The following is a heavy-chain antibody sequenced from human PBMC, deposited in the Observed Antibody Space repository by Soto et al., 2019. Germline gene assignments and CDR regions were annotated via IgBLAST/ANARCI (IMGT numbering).Heavy chain of an antibody. D-gene: IGHD6-6*01. J-gene: IGHJ4*02. CDR2: ISGSGAGT. CDR3: AKEIKSRSMVDY. V-gene: IGHV3-23*01. CDR1: GFTFSSYG. Sequence: GGSLRLSCAASGFTFSSYGMNWIRQAPGKGLEWVASISGSGAGTYYADLMRGRATISRDNSKNTLYLQMNSLSAEDTAIYYCAKEIKSRSMVDYWGQGALVTVSS.